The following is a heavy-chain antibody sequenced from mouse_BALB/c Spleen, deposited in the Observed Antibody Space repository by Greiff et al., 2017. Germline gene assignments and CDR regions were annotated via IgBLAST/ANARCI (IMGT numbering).Heavy chain of an antibody. Sequence: EVKLQESGPGLVKPSQSLSLTCSVTGYSITSGYYWNWIRQFPGNKLEWMGYISYDGSNNYNPSLKNRISITRDTSKNQFFLKLNSLTTEDTATYYCARGGVTGANYFDYWGQGTTLTVSS. CDR2: ISYDGSN. CDR3: ARGGVTGANYFDY. V-gene: IGHV3-6*02. J-gene: IGHJ2*01. CDR1: GYSITSGYY. D-gene: IGHD2-1*01.